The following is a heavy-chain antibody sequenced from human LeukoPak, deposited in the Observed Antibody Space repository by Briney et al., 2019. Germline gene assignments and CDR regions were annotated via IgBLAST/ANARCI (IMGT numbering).Heavy chain of an antibody. V-gene: IGHV3-30*18. D-gene: IGHD2-21*02. CDR1: GFNFRSYG. CDR2: ISYEGSKK. Sequence: QTGGSLRLSCAASGFNFRSYGMHWVRQAPGKGLEWVAVISYEGSKKYYADSVKGRFTISRDSSKNTLYLQMNSLRAEDTALYYCAKEGRGVDCYYYYGMDVWGQGTTVTVSS. CDR3: AKEGRGVDCYYYYGMDV. J-gene: IGHJ6*02.